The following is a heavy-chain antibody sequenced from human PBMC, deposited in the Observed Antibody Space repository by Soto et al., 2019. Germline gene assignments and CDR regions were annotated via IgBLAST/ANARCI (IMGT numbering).Heavy chain of an antibody. J-gene: IGHJ6*02. V-gene: IGHV3-21*01. D-gene: IGHD2-2*02. Sequence: GGSLRLSCVGSGFTFSNYSINCLRQAPGKGLEWVSSIGSRSDIYYADSVKGRFTISRDNAKNSVSLQMNSLRAEDTAVYYCAREYTAWPLAYGLDVWGQGTTVTVSS. CDR3: AREYTAWPLAYGLDV. CDR2: IGSRSDI. CDR1: GFTFSNYS.